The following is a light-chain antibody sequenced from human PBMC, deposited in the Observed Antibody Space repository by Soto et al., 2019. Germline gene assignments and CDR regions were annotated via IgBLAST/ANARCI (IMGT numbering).Light chain of an antibody. J-gene: IGKJ4*01. V-gene: IGKV1-5*03. CDR3: QHYNNYSPT. CDR1: QNISNW. CDR2: KAF. Sequence: DSQLTQPPSTLSAFVGDRVPITCRASQNISNWLAWYPQKPGKAPNLLIYKAFGLEMGVPSRFSGSGSGTEFTLTISSLQPDDSATYYCQHYNNYSPTFGGGTKVEI.